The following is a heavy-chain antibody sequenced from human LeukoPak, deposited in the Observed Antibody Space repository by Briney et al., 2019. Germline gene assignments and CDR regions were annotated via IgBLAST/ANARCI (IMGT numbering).Heavy chain of an antibody. Sequence: GGSLRLSCAASGFTVSSNYMTWVRQAPGKGLEWVSVIYSGGTTYYADSVEGRFTISRDNSRDTVYLQMHSLRVEDTAVYYCARGQSGDPAFDIWGQGTLVTVSS. CDR3: ARGQSGDPAFDI. V-gene: IGHV3-53*01. CDR1: GFTVSSNY. D-gene: IGHD4-17*01. CDR2: IYSGGTT. J-gene: IGHJ3*02.